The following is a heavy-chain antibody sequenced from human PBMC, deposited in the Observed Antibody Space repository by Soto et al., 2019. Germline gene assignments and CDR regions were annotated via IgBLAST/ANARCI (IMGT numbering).Heavy chain of an antibody. J-gene: IGHJ3*02. D-gene: IGHD1-1*01. CDR1: GGFVSSGSYY. CDR3: ARVERGTATTVVDAFNI. V-gene: IGHV4-34*01. Sequence: QVQLQQWGAGLLKPSETLSLTCAVYGGFVSSGSYYWSGIRQPPGKGLEWIGEMSHSGGTHFNPSLKSQVTISVDTSKNQFSLKMTSVTAADTALYYCARVERGTATTVVDAFNIWGPGTMVTVSS. CDR2: MSHSGGT.